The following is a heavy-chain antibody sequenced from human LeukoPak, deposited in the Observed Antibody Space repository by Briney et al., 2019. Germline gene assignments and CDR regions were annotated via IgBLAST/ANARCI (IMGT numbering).Heavy chain of an antibody. CDR2: IYYSGST. V-gene: IGHV4-59*08. CDR1: GGSISSYY. CDR3: ARQYYYYSHMDV. Sequence: SETLSLTCTVSGGSISSYYWSWIRQPPGKGLEWIGYIYYSGSTNYNPSLKSRVTTSVDTSKNQFSLKLSSVTAADTAVYYCARQYYYYSHMDVWGQGTTVTVSS. J-gene: IGHJ6*02.